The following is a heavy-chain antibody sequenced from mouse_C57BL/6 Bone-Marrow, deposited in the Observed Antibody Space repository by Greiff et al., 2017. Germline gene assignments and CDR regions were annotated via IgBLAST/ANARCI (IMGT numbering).Heavy chain of an antibody. CDR2: ISSGSSTI. Sequence: EVQGVESGGGLVKPGGSLKLSCAASGFTFSDYGMHWVRQAPEKGLEWVAYISSGSSTIYYADPVKGRFPISRDNAKNTLFLQKTGLRAEDTAMYYCARRRLLWSVYAMDYWGQGTPVTVSS. D-gene: IGHD2-1*01. CDR1: GFTFSDYG. V-gene: IGHV5-17*01. CDR3: ARRRLLWSVYAMDY. J-gene: IGHJ4*01.